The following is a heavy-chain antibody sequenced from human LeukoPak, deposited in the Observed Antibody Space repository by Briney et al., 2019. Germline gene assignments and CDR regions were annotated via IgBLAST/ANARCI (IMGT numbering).Heavy chain of an antibody. CDR1: GFTVSSNY. CDR2: IYSGGST. J-gene: IGHJ4*02. D-gene: IGHD3-10*01. Sequence: GGSLRLSCAASGFTVSSNYMSWVRQAPGKGLEWVSVIYSGGSTYYADSVKGRFTISRDNSKNTLYLQMNSLRAEDTAVYYCARGYYGSGSLCFDYWGQGTLVTVSS. CDR3: ARGYYGSGSLCFDY. V-gene: IGHV3-66*01.